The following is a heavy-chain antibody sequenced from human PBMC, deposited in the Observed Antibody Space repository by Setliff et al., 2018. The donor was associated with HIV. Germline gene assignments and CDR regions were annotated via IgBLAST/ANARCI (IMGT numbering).Heavy chain of an antibody. J-gene: IGHJ4*02. Sequence: GSLRLSCAASGFTFSSYSMNWVRQPPGKGLEWIGEINHSGSTNSNPSLKSRVTISADTSKNQFSLKLTSVTAADTAVYYCARHSPSDYWGQGTLVTVSS. CDR2: INHSGST. CDR3: ARHSPSDY. V-gene: IGHV4-34*01. CDR1: GFTFSSYS.